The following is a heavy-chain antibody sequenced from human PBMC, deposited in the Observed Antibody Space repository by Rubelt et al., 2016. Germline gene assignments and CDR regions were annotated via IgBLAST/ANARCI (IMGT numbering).Heavy chain of an antibody. D-gene: IGHD3-16*02. Sequence: QVHLVQSGAEVKKPGASVKVSCKASGYTFTGYYMHWVRQAPGQGLEWMGWINPNSGGTNYAQKFQGRVTMTRDTSISTAYMERSRLRSEDTAVYYCARGWYDYVWGSYRYTDWFDPWGQGTLVTVSS. J-gene: IGHJ5*02. CDR2: INPNSGGT. CDR1: GYTFTGYY. CDR3: ARGWYDYVWGSYRYTDWFDP. V-gene: IGHV1-2*02.